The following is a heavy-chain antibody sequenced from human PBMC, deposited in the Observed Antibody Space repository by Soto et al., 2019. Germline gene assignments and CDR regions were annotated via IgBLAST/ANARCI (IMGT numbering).Heavy chain of an antibody. J-gene: IGHJ5*02. V-gene: IGHV4-61*05. Sequence: PSETLSLTCTVSCGSISSSSYYWGWIRQPPGKGLEWIGYIYYSGSTNYNPSLKSRVTISVDTSKNQFSLKLSSVTAADTAVYYCARVYYYHSSLRWFYPWGQATLVTVSS. CDR1: CGSISSSSYY. CDR2: IYYSGST. D-gene: IGHD3-22*01. CDR3: ARVYYYHSSLRWFYP.